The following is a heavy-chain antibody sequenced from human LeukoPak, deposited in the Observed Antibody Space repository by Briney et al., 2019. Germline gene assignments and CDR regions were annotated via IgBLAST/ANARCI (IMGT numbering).Heavy chain of an antibody. CDR1: GFTFSSYA. V-gene: IGHV3-30-3*02. CDR3: AKNGGH. CDR2: ISYDGSNK. J-gene: IGHJ4*02. Sequence: GRSLRLSCAASGFTFSSYAMHWVRQAPGKGLEWVAVISYDGSNKYYADSVKGRFTISRDNSKNTLYLQMNSLRAEDTAVYYCAKNGGHWGQGTLVTVSS.